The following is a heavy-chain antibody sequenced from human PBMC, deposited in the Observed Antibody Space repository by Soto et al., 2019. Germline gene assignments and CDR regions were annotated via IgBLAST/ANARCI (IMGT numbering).Heavy chain of an antibody. CDR1: GFTFSSHA. J-gene: IGHJ4*02. D-gene: IGHD5-12*01. CDR2: IWYDGSKK. Sequence: QVQLVESGGGVVQPGRSLRLSCAASGFTFSSHAMHWVRQAPGKGLEWVVVIWYDGSKKYYADSVKGRFTVARDDSKNTLSLQMNSLRVEDTAVYYCARDPGYSGFDFDYWGQGTLVTVSS. V-gene: IGHV3-33*01. CDR3: ARDPGYSGFDFDY.